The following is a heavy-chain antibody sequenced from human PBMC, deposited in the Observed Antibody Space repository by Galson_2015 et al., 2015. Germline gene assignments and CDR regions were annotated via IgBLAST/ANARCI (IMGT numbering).Heavy chain of an antibody. Sequence: SLRLSCAASGFTFSSYRMNWVRQTPGRGLEWVASISSSSGPIYYADSVKGRFTISRDNTKNSLYLQMNSLRAEDTTVYYCARGGYIYGWLFDFWGQGTLVTGSS. CDR2: ISSSSGPI. J-gene: IGHJ4*02. CDR3: ARGGYIYGWLFDF. CDR1: GFTFSSYR. D-gene: IGHD5-18*01. V-gene: IGHV3-21*01.